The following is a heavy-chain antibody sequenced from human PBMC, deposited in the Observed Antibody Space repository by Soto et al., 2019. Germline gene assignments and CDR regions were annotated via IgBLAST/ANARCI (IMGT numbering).Heavy chain of an antibody. D-gene: IGHD6-13*01. CDR1: GGSFSGYY. J-gene: IGHJ4*02. Sequence: SETLSLTCTVSGGSFSGYYWSWIRQPPGKGLEWIGEINHSGSTNYNPSPKSLVTISVDTSKNQFSLTLSSVTAADPAVSFCARGCWYSSSWQGANFDYWGQGTLVTVSS. V-gene: IGHV4-34*01. CDR3: ARGCWYSSSWQGANFDY. CDR2: INHSGST.